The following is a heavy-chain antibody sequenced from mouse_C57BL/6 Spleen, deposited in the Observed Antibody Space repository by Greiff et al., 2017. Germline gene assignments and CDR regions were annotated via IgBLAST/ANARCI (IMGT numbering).Heavy chain of an antibody. V-gene: IGHV1-54*01. Sequence: VQLQQSGAELVRPGTSVKVSCKASGYAFTNYLIEWVKQRPGQGLEWIGVINPGSGGTNYNEKFKGKATLTADKSSSTAYMQLSSLTSEDSAVYFCARPPHYYGSSYGYFDVWGTGTTVTVSS. J-gene: IGHJ1*03. CDR3: ARPPHYYGSSYGYFDV. CDR1: GYAFTNYL. D-gene: IGHD1-1*01. CDR2: INPGSGGT.